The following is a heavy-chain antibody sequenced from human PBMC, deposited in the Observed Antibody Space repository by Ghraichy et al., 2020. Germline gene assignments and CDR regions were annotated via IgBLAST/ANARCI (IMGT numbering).Heavy chain of an antibody. D-gene: IGHD3-10*01. Sequence: SGPTLVKPTQTLTLTCTFSGFSLTTSGVGVGWIRQPPGKALEWLALIYWNDDERYSPSLKSRLTITKDTSKNQVVLKMTNMDPVDTATYYCAHRFFGSGSYVFDYWGPGTLVTVYS. CDR3: AHRFFGSGSYVFDY. J-gene: IGHJ4*02. CDR1: GFSLTTSGVG. CDR2: IYWNDDE. V-gene: IGHV2-5*01.